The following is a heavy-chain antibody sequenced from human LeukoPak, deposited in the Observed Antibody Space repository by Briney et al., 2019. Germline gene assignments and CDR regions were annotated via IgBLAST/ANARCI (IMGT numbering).Heavy chain of an antibody. Sequence: SETLSLTCTVSGGSISSYYWSWIRQPPGKGLEWIGEINHSGSTNYNPSLKSRVTISVDTSKNQFSLKLSSVTAADTAVYYCARVPRTPSSLWFGESLFDYWGQGTLVTVSS. CDR1: GGSISSYY. D-gene: IGHD3-10*01. J-gene: IGHJ4*02. CDR3: ARVPRTPSSLWFGESLFDY. V-gene: IGHV4-34*01. CDR2: INHSGST.